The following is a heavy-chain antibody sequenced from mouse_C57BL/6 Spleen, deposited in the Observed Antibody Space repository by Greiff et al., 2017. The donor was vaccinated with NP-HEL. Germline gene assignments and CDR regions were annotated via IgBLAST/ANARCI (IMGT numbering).Heavy chain of an antibody. J-gene: IGHJ1*03. CDR3: AREGSSSYLYWYFDV. CDR1: GFTFSSYA. Sequence: EVQLVESGGGLVKPGGSLKLSCAASGFTFSSYAMSWVRQTPEKRLEWVATISDGGSYTYYPDNVKGRFTISRDNAKNNLYLQMSHLKSEETAMYYWAREGSSSYLYWYFDVWGTGTTVTVSS. CDR2: ISDGGSYT. D-gene: IGHD1-1*01. V-gene: IGHV5-4*01.